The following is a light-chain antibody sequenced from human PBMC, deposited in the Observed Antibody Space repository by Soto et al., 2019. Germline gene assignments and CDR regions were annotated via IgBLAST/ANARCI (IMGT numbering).Light chain of an antibody. J-gene: IGKJ5*01. Sequence: EIVMTQSPATLSVSPGERATLSCRASQSVSSNLAWYQQKPGQAPRLLIHGVSTRATGIPARFSGSGSGTEFTLTISSLQSEDFAVYYCQQYKNWPPITFGQGTRLEIK. CDR2: GVS. CDR3: QQYKNWPPIT. V-gene: IGKV3D-15*01. CDR1: QSVSSN.